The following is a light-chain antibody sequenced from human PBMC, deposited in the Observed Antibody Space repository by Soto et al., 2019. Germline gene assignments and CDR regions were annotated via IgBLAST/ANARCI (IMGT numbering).Light chain of an antibody. J-gene: IGKJ5*01. Sequence: IQLTQSPSSLSASVGDRVTITCRASPAIASFLAWYQQKPGTAPKLLIYGASTLQSGVPSRFSGSGFGTDFTLTISSLQPEDSAIYYCQQADTFPITFGQGTRLEIK. CDR1: PAIASF. CDR2: GAS. V-gene: IGKV1-9*01. CDR3: QQADTFPIT.